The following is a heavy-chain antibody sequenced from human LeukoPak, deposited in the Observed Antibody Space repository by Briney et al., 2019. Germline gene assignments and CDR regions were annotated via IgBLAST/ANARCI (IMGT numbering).Heavy chain of an antibody. CDR1: GGSISSYY. J-gene: IGHJ6*03. D-gene: IGHD3-22*01. CDR2: IYYSGST. CDR3: ARDSLYYYDSSGYYYYYYYMDV. Sequence: SETLSLTCTVSGGSISSYYWSWIRQPPGKGLEWIGYIYYSGSTNYNPSLKSRVTISVDTSKNQFSLKLSSVTAADTAVYYCARDSLYYYDSSGYYYYYYYMDVWGKGTTVTISS. V-gene: IGHV4-59*12.